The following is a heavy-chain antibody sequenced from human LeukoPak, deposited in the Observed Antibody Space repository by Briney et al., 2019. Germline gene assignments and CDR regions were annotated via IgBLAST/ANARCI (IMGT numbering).Heavy chain of an antibody. CDR3: TRHPCPPAGYYFYYYYMDV. CDR2: ISATGSSI. J-gene: IGHJ6*03. Sequence: GGSLRLSCAASGFTISDYVMSWIRQAPGKGLEWVSYISATGSSINYADSVKGRFTISRDSAKNSLYLQMNSLRAEDTAVYCCTRHPCPPAGYYFYYYYMDVWGKGTTVTVSS. V-gene: IGHV3-11*01. CDR1: GFTISDYV.